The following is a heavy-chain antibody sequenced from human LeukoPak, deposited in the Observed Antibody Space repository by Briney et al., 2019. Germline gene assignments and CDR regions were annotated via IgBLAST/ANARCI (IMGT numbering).Heavy chain of an antibody. CDR3: AKAGSSEAFDI. V-gene: IGHV1-18*01. CDR1: GYTFTNYG. Sequence: GASVKVSCKASGYTFTNYGINWVRQAPGQGLEWVGWISAYNGDTIYAQRLQGRVTMTTDTSTSTAYMELRGLRSDDTAVYYCAKAGSSEAFDIWGQGTMVTVSS. D-gene: IGHD6-6*01. CDR2: ISAYNGDT. J-gene: IGHJ3*02.